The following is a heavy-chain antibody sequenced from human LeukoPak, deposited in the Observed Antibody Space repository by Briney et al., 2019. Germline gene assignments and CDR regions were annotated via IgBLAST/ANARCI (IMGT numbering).Heavy chain of an antibody. J-gene: IGHJ6*03. D-gene: IGHD3-10*01. Sequence: GGSLRLSCAASGFTVSDYSMSWVRQAPGKGLEWVSAISGSGSYTDYADSVKGRFTISRDNSKNTLYLQMNSLRAEDSAVYYCAKNYGSGSSVKYYYYMDVWGKGTTVTVSS. CDR3: AKNYGSGSSVKYYYYMDV. CDR1: GFTVSDYS. V-gene: IGHV3-23*01. CDR2: ISGSGSYT.